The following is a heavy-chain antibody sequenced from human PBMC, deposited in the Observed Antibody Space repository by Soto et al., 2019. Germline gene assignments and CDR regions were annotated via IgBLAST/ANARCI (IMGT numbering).Heavy chain of an antibody. D-gene: IGHD6-19*01. CDR1: GYTFTSYG. CDR3: ASAAVTGTAGLDF. Sequence: ASVKVSCKASGYTFTSYGISWVLQAPGQGLEWMGWISAYNGNTNYAQKLQGRVTMTTDTSTSTAYMELRSLRSDDTAVYYCASAAVTGTAGLDFWGQGTQVTVSS. J-gene: IGHJ4*02. CDR2: ISAYNGNT. V-gene: IGHV1-18*01.